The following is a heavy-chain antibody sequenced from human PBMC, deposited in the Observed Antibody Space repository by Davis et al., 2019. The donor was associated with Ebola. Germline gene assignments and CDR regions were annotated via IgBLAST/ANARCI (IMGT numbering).Heavy chain of an antibody. Sequence: GESLKISCAASGFTFSNAWMSWVRQAPGKGLEWVGRIKSKTDGGTTDYAAPVKGRFPISRDDSKNTLSLQMNSLKTEDTAVYYCTTGAYYYDSSGYYYFDYWGQGTLATVSS. CDR3: TTGAYYYDSSGYYYFDY. J-gene: IGHJ4*02. CDR2: IKSKTDGGTT. V-gene: IGHV3-15*01. D-gene: IGHD3-22*01. CDR1: GFTFSNAW.